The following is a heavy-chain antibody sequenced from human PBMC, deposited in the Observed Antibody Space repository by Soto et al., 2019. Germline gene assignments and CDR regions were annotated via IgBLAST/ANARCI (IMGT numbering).Heavy chain of an antibody. CDR2: IKQDGSEK. CDR1: GFTFSSYW. V-gene: IGHV3-7*01. J-gene: IGHJ5*02. CDR3: ARDGRSSSDTKLNWFDP. D-gene: IGHD6-6*01. Sequence: GGSLRLSCAASGFTFSSYWMSWVRQAPGKGLEWVANIKQDGSEKYYVDSVKGRFTISRDNAKNSLYLQMNSLRAEDTAVYYCARDGRSSSDTKLNWFDPWGQGTLVTVSS.